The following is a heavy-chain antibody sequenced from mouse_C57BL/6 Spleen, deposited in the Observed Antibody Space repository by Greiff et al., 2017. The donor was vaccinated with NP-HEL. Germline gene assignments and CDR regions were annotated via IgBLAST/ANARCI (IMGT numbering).Heavy chain of an antibody. CDR1: GFTFSSYG. CDR3: ARHFDY. Sequence: EVKLVESGGDLVKPGGSLKLSCAASGFTFSSYGMSWVRQTPDKRLEWVATISSGGSYTYYPDSVKGRFTISRDNAKNTLYLQMSSLKSADTAMYYCARHFDYWGQGTTLTVSS. CDR2: ISSGGSYT. J-gene: IGHJ2*01. V-gene: IGHV5-6*02.